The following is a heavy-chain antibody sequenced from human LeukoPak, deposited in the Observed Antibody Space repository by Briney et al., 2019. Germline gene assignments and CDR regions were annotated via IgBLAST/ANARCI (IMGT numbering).Heavy chain of an antibody. D-gene: IGHD3-10*01. V-gene: IGHV4-38-2*02. CDR2: IYYSGTT. CDR1: GYSISNGYY. J-gene: IGHJ5*01. Sequence: SETLSLTCTVSGYSISNGYYWAWIRQPPGKGPEWIGSIYYSGTTYPNSSLKSRVTISVDTSKNQFSLKLSSVTAADTAVYYCARQPKSCAPGIFITGKACWFDSWGQGTLVTVSP. CDR3: ARQPKSCAPGIFITGKACWFDS.